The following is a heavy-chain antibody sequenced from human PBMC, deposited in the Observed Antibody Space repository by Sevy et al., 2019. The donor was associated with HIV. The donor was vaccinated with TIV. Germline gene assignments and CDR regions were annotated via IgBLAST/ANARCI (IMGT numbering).Heavy chain of an antibody. D-gene: IGHD6-19*01. CDR1: GGTFSSYG. Sequence: ASVKVSCKASGGTFSSYGISWVRQAPGQGLEWMGGIIPILGTVNYALKFQGRVTITADESTKTAYMELSSLRSEDTAVYYCARGGGNGWYYFDYWGQETLVTVSS. CDR3: ARGGGNGWYYFDY. J-gene: IGHJ4*02. V-gene: IGHV1-69*13. CDR2: IIPILGTV.